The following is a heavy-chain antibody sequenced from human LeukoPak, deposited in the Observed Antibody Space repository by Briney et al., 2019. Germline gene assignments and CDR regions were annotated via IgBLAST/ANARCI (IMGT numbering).Heavy chain of an antibody. CDR2: IYTSGST. D-gene: IGHD4-17*01. CDR1: GGSISSGSYY. V-gene: IGHV4-61*09. Sequence: PSQTLSLTCTVSGGSISSGSYYWSWIRQPAGKGLEWIGHIYTSGSTNYNPSLKSRVTISVDTSKNQFSLKLSSVTAADTAVYYCARDGAYGDYNGLDYWGQGTLVTVSS. CDR3: ARDGAYGDYNGLDY. J-gene: IGHJ4*02.